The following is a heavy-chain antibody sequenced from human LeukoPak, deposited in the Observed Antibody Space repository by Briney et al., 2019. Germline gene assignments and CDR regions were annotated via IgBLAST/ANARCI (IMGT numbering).Heavy chain of an antibody. CDR2: IKQDGSEK. CDR1: GDSISTTSSY. Sequence: ETLSLTCTVSGDSISTTSSYWGWIRQPPGKGLEWVANIKQDGSEKYYVDSVKGRFTISRDNAKNSVYLGMNSLSAEDTAVYYCSRGGPFGGYWGQGTLVTVSS. D-gene: IGHD3-16*01. CDR3: SRGGPFGGY. V-gene: IGHV3-7*03. J-gene: IGHJ4*02.